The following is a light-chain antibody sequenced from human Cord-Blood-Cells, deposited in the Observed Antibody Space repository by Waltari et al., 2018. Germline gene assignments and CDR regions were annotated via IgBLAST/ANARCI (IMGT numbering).Light chain of an antibody. Sequence: DIQMTQSPSSLSASVGASVTITCRASQSISSYLNWYQQKPGKAPKLLIYAASSLQSGVPSRFSGNGSGTDVTHTISSLQPEDFATYYCQQSYSTPYNFGQGPKLALK. CDR1: QSISSY. CDR3: QQSYSTPYN. V-gene: IGKV1-39*01. J-gene: IGKJ2*01. CDR2: AAS.